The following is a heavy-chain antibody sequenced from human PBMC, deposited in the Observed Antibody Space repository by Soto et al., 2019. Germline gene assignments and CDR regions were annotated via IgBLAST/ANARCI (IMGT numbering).Heavy chain of an antibody. D-gene: IGHD3-10*01. V-gene: IGHV3-30*18. CDR3: AKHQLLWSGFDY. J-gene: IGHJ4*02. CDR1: GFTFSSYA. CDR2: VSYDGVNK. Sequence: QVQLEESGGGVVQPGRSLRLSCAASGFTFSSYAMHWVRQAPGKGLEWVAIVSYDGVNKYYADSVKGRFTISRDNSKNTLYLQMNSLRDEDTAVYFCAKHQLLWSGFDYWGQGTLVTVSS.